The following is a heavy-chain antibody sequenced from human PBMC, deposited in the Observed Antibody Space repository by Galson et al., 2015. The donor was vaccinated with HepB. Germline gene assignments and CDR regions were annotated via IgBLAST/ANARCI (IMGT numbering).Heavy chain of an antibody. CDR3: AHRHLSYSSSSPFDY. CDR2: IYWDDDK. J-gene: IGHJ4*02. CDR1: GFSLSTSGVG. D-gene: IGHD6-6*01. Sequence: PALVKPTQPLTLTCTFSGFSLSTSGVGVGWIRQPPGKALEWLALIYWDDDKRYSPSLKSRLTITKDTSKNQVVLTMTNMDPVDTATYYCAHRHLSYSSSSPFDYWGQGTLVTVSS. V-gene: IGHV2-5*02.